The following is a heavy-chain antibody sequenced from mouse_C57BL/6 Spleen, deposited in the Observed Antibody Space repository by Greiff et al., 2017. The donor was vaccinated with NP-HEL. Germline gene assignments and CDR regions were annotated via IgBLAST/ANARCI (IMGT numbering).Heavy chain of an antibody. Sequence: EVKLMESGGGLVKPGGSLKLSCAVSGFTFSSYALSWVRQTPEKRLEWVATFSDGGSYTYYLDNVKGRFTISSDNAKNNLYLQMSQLKSEDTAMYYCAREAVVAKADYWGQGTTLTVSS. CDR1: GFTFSSYA. D-gene: IGHD1-1*01. CDR2: FSDGGSYT. V-gene: IGHV5-4*01. CDR3: AREAVVAKADY. J-gene: IGHJ2*01.